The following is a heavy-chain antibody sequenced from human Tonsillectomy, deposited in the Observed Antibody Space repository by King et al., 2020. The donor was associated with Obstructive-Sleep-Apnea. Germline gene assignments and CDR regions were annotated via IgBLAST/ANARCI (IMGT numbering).Heavy chain of an antibody. CDR1: GFTVSSNY. J-gene: IGHJ4*02. CDR2: IYSGGST. V-gene: IGHV3-53*04. Sequence: VQLVESGGGLVQPGGSLRLSCAASGFTVSSNYMSWVRQAPGKGLEGVSGIYSGGSTYYADSVKGRFTISRHNSKNTLYLQMNSLRAEDTAVYYCARGGYYDSSGYFDYWGQGTLVTVSS. CDR3: ARGGYYDSSGYFDY. D-gene: IGHD3-22*01.